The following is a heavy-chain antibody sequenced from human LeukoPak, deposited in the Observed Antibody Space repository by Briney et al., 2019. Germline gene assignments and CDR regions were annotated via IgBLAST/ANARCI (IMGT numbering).Heavy chain of an antibody. CDR3: ARADHHMVAATPNYYYYYYMDV. D-gene: IGHD2-15*01. V-gene: IGHV1-2*02. CDR2: INPNSGGT. CDR1: GYTFTGYY. J-gene: IGHJ6*03. Sequence: HWASVKVSCKASGYTFTGYYMHWVRQAPGQGLEWMGWINPNSGGTNYAQKFQGRVTMTRDTSISTAYMELSRLRSDDTAVYYCARADHHMVAATPNYYYYYYMDVWGKGTTVTISS.